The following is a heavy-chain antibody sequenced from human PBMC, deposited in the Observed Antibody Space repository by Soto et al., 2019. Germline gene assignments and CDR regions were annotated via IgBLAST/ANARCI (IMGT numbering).Heavy chain of an antibody. J-gene: IGHJ6*02. D-gene: IGHD3-10*01. CDR1: GGTFSSYA. CDR2: IIPIFGTA. V-gene: IGHV1-69*13. Sequence: ASVKVSCKASGGTFSSYAISWVRQAPGQGLEWMGGIIPIFGTANYAQKFQGRVTITADESTSTAYMELSSLRSEDTAVYYCARSRYYYGSGSYYPNPYYYYGMDVWGQGTTVTVSS. CDR3: ARSRYYYGSGSYYPNPYYYYGMDV.